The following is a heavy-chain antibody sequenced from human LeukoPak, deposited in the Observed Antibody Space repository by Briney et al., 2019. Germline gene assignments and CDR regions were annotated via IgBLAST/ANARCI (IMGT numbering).Heavy chain of an antibody. Sequence: SETLSLTCAVSGASISSYYWSWIGQPPGKGLEWIGYIYFSGNTNYNPSLKSRVTISVDTSKNQFSLKLSSVTAADTAVYYCARGATTFDYWGQGTLVTVSS. CDR3: ARGATTFDY. J-gene: IGHJ4*02. CDR2: IYFSGNT. CDR1: GASISSYY. V-gene: IGHV4-59*08. D-gene: IGHD5-12*01.